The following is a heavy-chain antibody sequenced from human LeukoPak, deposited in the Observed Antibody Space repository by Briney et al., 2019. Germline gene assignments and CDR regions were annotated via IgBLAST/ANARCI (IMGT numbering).Heavy chain of an antibody. Sequence: PSETLSLTCTVSVCSISSYYWSWIRQPPGKGLEWIGYIYYSGRNNYNPSLKSRVTISVDTSKNQFSLKLSSVTAADTAVYYCAREWDNWNDRGFDYWGQGTLVTVSS. V-gene: IGHV4-59*01. J-gene: IGHJ4*02. CDR2: IYYSGRN. CDR3: AREWDNWNDRGFDY. CDR1: VCSISSYY. D-gene: IGHD1-20*01.